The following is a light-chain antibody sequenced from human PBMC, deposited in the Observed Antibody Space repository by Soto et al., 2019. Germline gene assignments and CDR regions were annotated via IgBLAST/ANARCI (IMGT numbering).Light chain of an antibody. V-gene: IGKV3-20*01. CDR2: GAF. Sequence: EVVLTQSPGTLSLSPGKRATLSCRASPSVTNYLAWYQQKPGQAPRLVIYGAFNRATGTPDRFSGSGSGTVFTLTINRLEPEDFALYYCQKYGSSPPKFGQGTKVDIK. CDR3: QKYGSSPPK. J-gene: IGKJ1*01. CDR1: PSVTNY.